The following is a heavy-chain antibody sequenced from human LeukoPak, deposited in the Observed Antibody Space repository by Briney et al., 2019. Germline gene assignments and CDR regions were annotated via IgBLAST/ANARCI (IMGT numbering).Heavy chain of an antibody. J-gene: IGHJ4*02. CDR2: IRGDGNEK. CDR1: GFIFSNYW. CDR3: VRNGDYYRLDY. D-gene: IGHD3-22*01. Sequence: GWSLRLSCAASGFIFSNYWMTWVRQAPGKGLEWVANIRGDGNEKQFEDSVKGRFTISRDNTKNSVYLQMNNLRAEDTAVFYCVRNGDYYRLDYWGQGTLVTVSS. V-gene: IGHV3-7*01.